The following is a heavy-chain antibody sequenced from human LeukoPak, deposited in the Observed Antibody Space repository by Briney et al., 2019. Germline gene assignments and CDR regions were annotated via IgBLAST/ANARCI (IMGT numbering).Heavy chain of an antibody. CDR2: IRYDGSNK. CDR1: GFTFSSYG. Sequence: GGSLRLSCAASGFTFSSYGMHWVRQAPGKGLEWVAFIRYDGSNKYYADSVKGRFTISRDTSKNTLYLQMNSLRAEDTAVYYCAKQDPVYGDYYAFDIWGQGTMVTVSS. CDR3: AKQDPVYGDYYAFDI. J-gene: IGHJ3*02. V-gene: IGHV3-30*02. D-gene: IGHD2/OR15-2a*01.